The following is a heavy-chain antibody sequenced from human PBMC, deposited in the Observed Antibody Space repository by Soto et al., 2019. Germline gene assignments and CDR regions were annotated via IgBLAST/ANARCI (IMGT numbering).Heavy chain of an antibody. J-gene: IGHJ6*03. CDR1: GFSCSSYY. CDR3: ARGTYYYYMDV. CDR2: ISSGSSTM. Sequence: EVQLVESGGGLVQPGGSLRLSCAASGFSCSSYYMNWVRQAPGKGLEWVSYISSGSSTMHYADSVKGRFTISRDNAKNSLYLQMNSLRAEDTAVYYCARGTYYYYMDVWGKGTTVTVSS. V-gene: IGHV3-48*01.